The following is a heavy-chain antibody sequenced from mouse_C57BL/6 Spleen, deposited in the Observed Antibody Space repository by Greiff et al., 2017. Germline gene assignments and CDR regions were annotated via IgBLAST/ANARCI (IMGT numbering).Heavy chain of an antibody. CDR2: IHPNSGST. CDR3: ARELGRDYAMDY. D-gene: IGHD4-1*01. V-gene: IGHV1-64*01. Sequence: QVQLQQPGAELVKPGASVKLSCKASGYTFTSYWMHWVKQRPGQGLEWIGMIHPNSGSTNYNEKFKSKATLTVDKSSSTAYMQLSSLTSEDSAVYDCARELGRDYAMDYWGQGTSVTVSS. J-gene: IGHJ4*01. CDR1: GYTFTSYW.